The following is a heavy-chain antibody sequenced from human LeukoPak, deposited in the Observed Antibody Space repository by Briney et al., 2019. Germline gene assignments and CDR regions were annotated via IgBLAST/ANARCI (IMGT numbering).Heavy chain of an antibody. Sequence: GESLKISCKASGYTFTSYDINWVRQATGQGLEWMGWMNPNSGNTGYAQKFQGRVTMTRNTSISTAYMELSSLRSEDTAVYYCARVVVRGVIHYWGQGTLVTVSS. J-gene: IGHJ4*02. V-gene: IGHV1-8*01. CDR2: MNPNSGNT. CDR3: ARVVVRGVIHY. CDR1: GYTFTSYD. D-gene: IGHD3-10*01.